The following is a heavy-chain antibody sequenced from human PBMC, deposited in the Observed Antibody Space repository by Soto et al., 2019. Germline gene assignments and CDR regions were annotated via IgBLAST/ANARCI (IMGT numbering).Heavy chain of an antibody. CDR1: GFSLSTSGVG. D-gene: IGHD2-15*01. CDR2: IYWDDDK. V-gene: IGHV2-5*02. Sequence: QITLKESGPTLVKPTQTLTLTCTFSGFSLSTSGVGVAWIRQPPGKALEWLALIYWDDDKRYRPSLESRLTITNDTSKHPVGLTMTNMDSVDAATYYCAYLPCSGGSCYWFSFSGMDVWGQGTTVTVSS. CDR3: AYLPCSGGSCYWFSFSGMDV. J-gene: IGHJ6*02.